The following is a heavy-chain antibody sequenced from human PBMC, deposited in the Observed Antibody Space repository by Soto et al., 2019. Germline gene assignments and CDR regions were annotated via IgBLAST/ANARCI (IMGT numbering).Heavy chain of an antibody. CDR3: VRVSGYDSGNCSGGSCYHIDY. Sequence: SSETLSLTCTVSGGSISSSSYYWGWIRQPPGKGLEWIGYIYYSGSTNYNPSLKSRVTISVDTSKNQFSLKLSSVTAADTAVYYCVRVSGYDSGNCSGGSCYHIDYWGQGTLVTVSS. J-gene: IGHJ4*02. CDR1: GGSISSSSYY. V-gene: IGHV4-61*05. D-gene: IGHD2-15*01. CDR2: IYYSGST.